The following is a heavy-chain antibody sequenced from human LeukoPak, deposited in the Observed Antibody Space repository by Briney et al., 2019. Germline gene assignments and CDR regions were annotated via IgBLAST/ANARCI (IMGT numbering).Heavy chain of an antibody. CDR3: ARHRAYAPFDS. CDR2: WST. V-gene: IGHV4-39*01. Sequence: SETLSLTCTVSGGSISRDYWGWIRRPPGKGLERLGSWSTSYKASLESRVTISVDVSKNQFSLRVTSLSAAVTAVYYCARHRAYAPFDSWGQGSLVTVSS. CDR1: GGSISRDY. J-gene: IGHJ4*02. D-gene: IGHD4-17*01.